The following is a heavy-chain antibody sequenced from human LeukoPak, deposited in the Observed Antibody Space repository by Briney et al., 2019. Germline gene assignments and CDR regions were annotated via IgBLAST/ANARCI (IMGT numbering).Heavy chain of an antibody. D-gene: IGHD3-3*01. J-gene: IGHJ3*02. CDR1: GFTFSSYG. CDR3: AKDPHDFWSGYYPDAFDI. CDR2: IRYDGSNK. Sequence: PGGSLRPSCAASGFTFSSYGMHWVRQAPGKGLEWVAFIRYDGSNKYYADSVKGRFTISRDNSKNTLYLQMNSLRAEDTAVYYCAKDPHDFWSGYYPDAFDIWGQGTMVTVSS. V-gene: IGHV3-30*02.